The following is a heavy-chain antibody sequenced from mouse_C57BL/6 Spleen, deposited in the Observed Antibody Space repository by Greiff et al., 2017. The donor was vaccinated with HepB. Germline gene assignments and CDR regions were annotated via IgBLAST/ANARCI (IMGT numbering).Heavy chain of an antibody. V-gene: IGHV5-6*01. Sequence: EVNVVESGGDLVKPGGSLKLSCAASGFTFSSYGMSWVRQTPDKRLEWVATISSGGSYTYYPDSVKGRITISRDNAKNTLYLQMSSLKSEDTAMYYCARHESLDYWGQGTTLTVSS. CDR1: GFTFSSYG. J-gene: IGHJ2*01. CDR2: ISSGGSYT. CDR3: ARHESLDY.